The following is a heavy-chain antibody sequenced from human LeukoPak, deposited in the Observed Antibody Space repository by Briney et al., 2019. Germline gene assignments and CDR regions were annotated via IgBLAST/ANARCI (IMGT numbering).Heavy chain of an antibody. D-gene: IGHD2/OR15-2a*01. CDR2: TYFKSQWYS. V-gene: IGHV6-1*01. J-gene: IGHJ4*02. CDR1: GDSVSSAA. CDR3: ARGVYGLLPFDS. Sequence: SQTLSLTCAISGDSVSSAAWNWIRQSPSRGLEWLGRTYFKSQWYSDYAVSVKSRITINADTSKNQFSLQLNSVTPEDTAVYYCARGVYGLLPFDSWGQGSLVTVSS.